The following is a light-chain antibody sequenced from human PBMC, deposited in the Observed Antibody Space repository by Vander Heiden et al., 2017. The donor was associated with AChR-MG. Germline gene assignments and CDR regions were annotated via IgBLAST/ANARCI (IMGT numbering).Light chain of an antibody. Sequence: QSALTQPASVSGSPGQSITISCTGTSSDVGGYNYVSWYQQHPGKAPKLIIYDVSKRPSGVSNRFSGSKSGTTASLTISGLQAEDEAYYYCSSYTSSLYVFGTGTKVTVL. CDR1: SSDVGGYNY. J-gene: IGLJ1*01. CDR2: DVS. CDR3: SSYTSSLYV. V-gene: IGLV2-14*01.